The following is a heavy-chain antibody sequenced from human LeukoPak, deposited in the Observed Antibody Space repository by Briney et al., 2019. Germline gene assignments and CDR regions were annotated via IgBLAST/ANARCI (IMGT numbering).Heavy chain of an antibody. V-gene: IGHV4-59*01. Sequence: PSETLSLTCTVSGGSISSYYWSWIRQPPGKGLEWIGYIYYSGNTNYNPSLKSRVTISVDTSENQFSLKLSSVTAADTAVYYCARLWSEGNWENWFDPWGQGTLVTVSS. CDR2: IYYSGNT. CDR3: ARLWSEGNWENWFDP. D-gene: IGHD3-3*01. CDR1: GGSISSYY. J-gene: IGHJ5*02.